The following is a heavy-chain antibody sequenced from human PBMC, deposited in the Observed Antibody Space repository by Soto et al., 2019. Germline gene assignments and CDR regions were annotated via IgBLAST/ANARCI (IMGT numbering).Heavy chain of an antibody. Sequence: QVQLQESGPGLVKPSETLSLTCTVSGGSINPYYWSWIRQPPGKGLEWIGTIYYRGSANNNPSLNSRLTISVGTSTNQFHLKLRSEDDDDPAIYYCVRANYFDFWGQGTLVTVYS. V-gene: IGHV4-59*01. CDR1: GGSINPYY. J-gene: IGHJ4*02. CDR2: IYYRGSA. CDR3: VRANYFDF.